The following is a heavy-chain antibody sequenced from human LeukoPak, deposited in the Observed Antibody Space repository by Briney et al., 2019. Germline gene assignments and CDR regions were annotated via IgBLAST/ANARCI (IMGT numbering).Heavy chain of an antibody. D-gene: IGHD2-2*01. CDR1: GGTYSSYA. V-gene: IGHV1-69*06. CDR2: IIPIFGTA. J-gene: IGHJ4*02. CDR3: ARDRVCSSTSCYSTPFDY. Sequence: SVKVSCKASGGTYSSYAISWVRQAPGQGLEWMGGIIPIFGTANYAQKFQGRVTITADKSTSTAYMELSSLRSEDTAVYYCARDRVCSSTSCYSTPFDYWGQGTLVTVSS.